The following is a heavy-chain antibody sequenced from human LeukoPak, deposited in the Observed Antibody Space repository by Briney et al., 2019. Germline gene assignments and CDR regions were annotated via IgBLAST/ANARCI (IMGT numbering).Heavy chain of an antibody. Sequence: GGSLRLSCADSGFTFSRYWVHWVRQTPGKGLVWVSCISADRGVTRYADSVKGRFTISRDNTKSTLYLQMHSLRAEDTAVYYCATAGGDGSRMGFDPWGQGTLVAVSS. CDR1: GFTFSRYW. CDR2: ISADRGVT. V-gene: IGHV3-74*01. CDR3: ATAGGDGSRMGFDP. J-gene: IGHJ5*02. D-gene: IGHD2-15*01.